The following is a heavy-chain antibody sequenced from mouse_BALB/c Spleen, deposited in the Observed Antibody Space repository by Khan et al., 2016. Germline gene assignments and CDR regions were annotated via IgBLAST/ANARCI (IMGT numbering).Heavy chain of an antibody. CDR2: ISYDGSN. D-gene: IGHD4-1*01. CDR1: GYSITSGYY. V-gene: IGHV3-6*02. J-gene: IGHJ3*01. Sequence: VQLQQSGPGLVKPSQSLSLTCSVSGYSITSGYYWNWIRQFPGNKLEWMGYISYDGSNNYNPSLKNRISITRDTSKNQFFLKLNSVTTEDTATXYCATELAAWFAYWGQGTLVTVSA. CDR3: ATELAAWFAY.